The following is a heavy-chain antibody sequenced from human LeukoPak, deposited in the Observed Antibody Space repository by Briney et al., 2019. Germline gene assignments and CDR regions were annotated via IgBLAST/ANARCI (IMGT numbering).Heavy chain of an antibody. Sequence: GESLKISCKGSGYSFTSYWISWVRQMPGKGPEWVGKIDPSDSYTNYSPSFQGHVTISADKSISTAYLQWSSLKASDTAMYYCARLPMVRGVIASFDYWGQGTLVTVSS. CDR1: GYSFTSYW. CDR2: IDPSDSYT. D-gene: IGHD3-10*01. CDR3: ARLPMVRGVIASFDY. V-gene: IGHV5-10-1*01. J-gene: IGHJ4*02.